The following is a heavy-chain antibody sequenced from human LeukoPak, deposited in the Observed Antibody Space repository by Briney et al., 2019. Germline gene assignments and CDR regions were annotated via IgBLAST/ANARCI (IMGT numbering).Heavy chain of an antibody. J-gene: IGHJ4*02. D-gene: IGHD3-22*01. CDR3: AKRGGFDSSGYYQPPEDY. V-gene: IGHV3-23*01. CDR2: ISGSGLST. Sequence: PGGSLRLSCVASGFTFSNFAISWVRQAPGKGLEWVSAISGSGLSTYYADPVKGRFTISRDNSKNTVYLQMNGLSAEDAAVYYCAKRGGFDSSGYYQPPEDYWGQGTLVTVSS. CDR1: GFTFSNFA.